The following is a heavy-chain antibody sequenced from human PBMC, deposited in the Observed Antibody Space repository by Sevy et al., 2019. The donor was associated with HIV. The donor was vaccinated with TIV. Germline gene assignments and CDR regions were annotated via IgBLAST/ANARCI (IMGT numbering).Heavy chain of an antibody. J-gene: IGHJ3*01. CDR1: GFTFSDYY. V-gene: IGHV3-11*06. CDR3: ARGVTMIQGVGNAFDV. CDR2: ISSNGRYT. Sequence: GESLKISCGTSGFTFSDYYMTWIRQAPGKGLEWIAYISSNGRYTNYADSVKGRFTISRDNSLYLQMNSLRAEDTAVYYCARGVTMIQGVGNAFDVWGQGTKVTVSS. D-gene: IGHD3-10*01.